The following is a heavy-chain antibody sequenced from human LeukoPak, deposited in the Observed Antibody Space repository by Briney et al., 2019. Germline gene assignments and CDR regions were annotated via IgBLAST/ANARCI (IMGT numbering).Heavy chain of an antibody. CDR1: GYTFTSYD. J-gene: IGHJ3*02. V-gene: IGHV1-18*01. Sequence: GASVKVSCKASGYTFTSYDINWVRQAPGQGLEWMGWISAYNGNTNYAQKLQGRVTMTTDTSTSTAYMELRSLRSDDTAVYYCARDASFFYDSSGDAFDIWGQGTMVTVSS. CDR3: ARDASFFYDSSGDAFDI. CDR2: ISAYNGNT. D-gene: IGHD3-22*01.